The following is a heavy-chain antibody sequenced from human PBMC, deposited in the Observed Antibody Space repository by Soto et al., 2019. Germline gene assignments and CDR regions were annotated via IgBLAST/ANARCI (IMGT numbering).Heavy chain of an antibody. V-gene: IGHV1-18*01. CDR1: GYTFTSYG. J-gene: IGHJ6*02. Sequence: QVQLVQSGAEVKKPGASVKVSCKASGYTFTSYGISWVRQAPGQGLEWMGWISAYNGNTNYAQKLQGRVTMTTDTSTSTAYMEVRRLRSADTAVYYCARDHGLGDIVVVPAATSYYYYGMDVWGQGTTVTVSS. CDR3: ARDHGLGDIVVVPAATSYYYYGMDV. CDR2: ISAYNGNT. D-gene: IGHD2-2*01.